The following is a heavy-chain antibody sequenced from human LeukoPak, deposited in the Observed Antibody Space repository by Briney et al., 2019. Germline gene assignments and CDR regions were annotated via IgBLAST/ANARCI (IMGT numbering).Heavy chain of an antibody. J-gene: IGHJ4*02. D-gene: IGHD1-26*01. V-gene: IGHV1-2*02. CDR3: SRGRGGATTGFDH. CDR2: INSNGGAR. Sequence: SVKVSCKASGYTFSGYYMHWGRQAPGQGLESMGWINSNGGARNYAPKFQVRVTFSRDNSISTAYMELSSMRPDDTAIYYCSRGRGGATTGFDHWGQGTLVTVSS. CDR1: GYTFSGYY.